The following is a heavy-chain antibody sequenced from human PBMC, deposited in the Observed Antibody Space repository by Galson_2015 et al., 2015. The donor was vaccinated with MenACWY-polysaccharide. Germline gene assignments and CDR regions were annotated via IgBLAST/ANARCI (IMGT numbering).Heavy chain of an antibody. Sequence: SLRLSCAASGFTFSSYWMHWVRHAPGKGLVWVSRTNGDGGATDYADSVKGRFTISRDNAKNTLYLQMNSLRAEDTAVYYCARAGAKYCRGGNCFFNWFDPWGQGTLVTVPS. J-gene: IGHJ5*02. CDR2: TNGDGGAT. D-gene: IGHD2-15*01. V-gene: IGHV3-74*01. CDR1: GFTFSSYW. CDR3: ARAGAKYCRGGNCFFNWFDP.